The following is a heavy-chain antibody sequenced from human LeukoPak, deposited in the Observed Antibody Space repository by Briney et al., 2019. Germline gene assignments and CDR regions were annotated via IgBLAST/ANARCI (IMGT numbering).Heavy chain of an antibody. CDR3: ASPGNDFWSGYLEGYYYMDV. CDR2: INHSGST. CDR1: GGSFSGYY. J-gene: IGHJ6*03. D-gene: IGHD3-3*01. Sequence: PSETLSLTCAVYGGSFSGYYWSWIRQPPGKGLEWIGEINHSGSTNYNPSLKSRVTISVDTSKNQSSLKLSSVTAADTAVYYCASPGNDFWSGYLEGYYYMDVWGKGTTVTVSS. V-gene: IGHV4-34*01.